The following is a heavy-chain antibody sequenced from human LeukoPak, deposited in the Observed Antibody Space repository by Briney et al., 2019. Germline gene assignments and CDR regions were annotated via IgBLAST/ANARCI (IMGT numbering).Heavy chain of an antibody. CDR2: IKRDGSEK. J-gene: IGHJ4*02. CDR3: ARLGPASSGWPESFDY. Sequence: PGGSLRLSCAASGFTFNSYWMNWVRQAPGKGLEWVANIKRDGSEKYYVDSVKGRFTISRDNAKNSLDLQMNSLRVEDTPVYYCARLGPASSGWPESFDYWGQGTLVTVSS. D-gene: IGHD6-19*01. CDR1: GFTFNSYW. V-gene: IGHV3-7*03.